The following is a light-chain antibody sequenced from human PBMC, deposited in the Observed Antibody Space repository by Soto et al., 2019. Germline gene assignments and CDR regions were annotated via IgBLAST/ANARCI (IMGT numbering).Light chain of an antibody. CDR2: SAS. V-gene: IGKV3-15*01. CDR1: QSVSSS. J-gene: IGKJ2*01. CDR3: QQYINGYT. Sequence: EVVITQSPATLSVFPGERVTLSCRASQSVSSSLAWYQQKPGQAPRLLIYSASTRATGIPARFSGSGSGTEFTLTISSLESEDFAVYYCQQYINGYTFGQGTK.